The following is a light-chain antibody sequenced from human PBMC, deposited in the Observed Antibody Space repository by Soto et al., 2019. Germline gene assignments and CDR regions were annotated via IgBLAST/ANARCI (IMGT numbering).Light chain of an antibody. J-gene: IGKJ5*01. CDR3: HQYGISPPVT. CDR2: GAS. CDR1: QSVSSSY. Sequence: EIVLTQSPGTLSLSPGERATLSCRASQSVSSSYLAWYQQKPGQAPRLLIYGASSRATGTPDRFSGSGSGADFTLTISRLEPEDFAMYYCHQYGISPPVTFGQGTRLEIK. V-gene: IGKV3-20*01.